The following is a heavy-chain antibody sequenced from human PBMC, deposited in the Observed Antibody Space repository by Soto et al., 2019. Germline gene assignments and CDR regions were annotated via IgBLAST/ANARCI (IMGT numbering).Heavy chain of an antibody. V-gene: IGHV1-69*08. Sequence: QVQLVQSGAEVKKPGSSVKVSCKTSGGTFSCDTFSWVRQAPGQGLEWVGRVIPILGMANNAQNFEGRVTFTADKYTNTAYMELTTLRSEDTAIYYCAREASYDAFDIWGQGTLVTVSS. CDR3: AREASYDAFDI. J-gene: IGHJ3*02. CDR1: GGTFSCDT. CDR2: VIPILGMA.